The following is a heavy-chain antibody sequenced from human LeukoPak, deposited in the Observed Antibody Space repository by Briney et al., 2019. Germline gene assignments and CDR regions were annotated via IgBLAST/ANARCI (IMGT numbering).Heavy chain of an antibody. CDR1: GDSISSYY. D-gene: IGHD6-6*01. V-gene: IGHV4-4*09. J-gene: IGHJ4*02. Sequence: NPSGTLSLTCTVSGDSISSYYWSWIRQPPGKGLEWIGYIYTSGGTNYIPSLKGRVTISIDTSKNQFSLKLSSVTAADSAVYYCARLTRLSTSPDRYYLDYWGQGTLVTVSS. CDR2: IYTSGGT. CDR3: ARLTRLSTSPDRYYLDY.